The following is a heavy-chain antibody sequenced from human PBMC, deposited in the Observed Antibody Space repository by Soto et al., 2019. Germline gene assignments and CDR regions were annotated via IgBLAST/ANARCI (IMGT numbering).Heavy chain of an antibody. CDR2: ISSGSSTI. CDR1: GFTFTSYS. D-gene: IGHD6-19*01. CDR3: AGEGGWAFDN. Sequence: EVQLAESGGGYVQPGGSLRLSCAASGFTFTSYSMNWVRQAPGKGLEWIAFISSGSSTIKYADSVRGRFTISRDNAKKLLYLQMNSLRAEDAGLYLCAGEGGWAFDNWGQGTLVTVSS. J-gene: IGHJ4*02. V-gene: IGHV3-48*01.